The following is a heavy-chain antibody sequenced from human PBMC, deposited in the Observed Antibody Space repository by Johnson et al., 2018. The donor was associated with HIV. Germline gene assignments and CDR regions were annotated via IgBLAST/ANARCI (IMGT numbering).Heavy chain of an antibody. V-gene: IGHV3-30-3*01. CDR1: GFTFRNYD. D-gene: IGHD2-15*01. CDR2: ILYDGTKN. Sequence: QVQLVESGGGVVQPGRSLRLSCGGSGFTFRNYDLHWVRQAPGKGLEWVAVILYDGTKNYYPDSEKGRFTMSRDNSNNTVYLQMNSLRVEDTAVYYCARACSGGTCYRNRWAFDIWGPGTMVTVSS. J-gene: IGHJ3*02. CDR3: ARACSGGTCYRNRWAFDI.